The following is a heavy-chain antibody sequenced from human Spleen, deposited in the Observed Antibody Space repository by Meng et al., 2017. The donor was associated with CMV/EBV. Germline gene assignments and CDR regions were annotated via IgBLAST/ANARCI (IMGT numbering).Heavy chain of an antibody. Sequence: ESLKISCAASGITFSSCAMSWIRQPPGKGLEWVGYIYYSGITNYNPSLKSRVTISVDTSKNQFSLKLRSVTAADTAVYYCAREYGSGSYYTSWGQGMLVTVSS. CDR3: AREYGSGSYYTS. J-gene: IGHJ5*02. CDR1: GITFSSCA. D-gene: IGHD3-10*01. V-gene: IGHV4-59*01. CDR2: IYYSGIT.